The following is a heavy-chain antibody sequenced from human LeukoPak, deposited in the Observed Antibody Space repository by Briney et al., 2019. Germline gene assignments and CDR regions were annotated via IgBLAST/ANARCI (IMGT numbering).Heavy chain of an antibody. CDR1: NGSINTYF. D-gene: IGHD6-13*01. CDR3: ARALRSQGAAAGTGYLDS. CDR2: INYNEST. J-gene: IGHJ4*02. Sequence: NASETLSLPCTVSNGSINTYFWTWIRQPPGRGLEWIGIINYNESTRYNPSLNSRVTLSVDTSKNLFSLKLDSVTAAETAVYFCARALRSQGAAAGTGYLDSWGQGALVTVSS. V-gene: IGHV4-59*08.